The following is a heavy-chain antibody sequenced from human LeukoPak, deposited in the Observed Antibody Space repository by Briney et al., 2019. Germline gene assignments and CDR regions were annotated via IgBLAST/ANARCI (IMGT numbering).Heavy chain of an antibody. CDR3: ARAYYDFWSGYIAGFDP. Sequence: GESLKISFKGSGYSFTSYWIGWVRPMPGKGLEWMGIIYPGDSDTRYSPSFQGQVTISADKSISTAYLQWSSLKASDTAMYYCARAYYDFWSGYIAGFDPWGQGTLVTVSS. CDR1: GYSFTSYW. CDR2: IYPGDSDT. D-gene: IGHD3-3*01. J-gene: IGHJ5*02. V-gene: IGHV5-51*01.